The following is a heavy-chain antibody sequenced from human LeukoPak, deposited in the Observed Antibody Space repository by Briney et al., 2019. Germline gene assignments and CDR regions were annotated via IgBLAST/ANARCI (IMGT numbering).Heavy chain of an antibody. Sequence: SQTLSLTCTVSGGSISSGDYLWSSLRQPPGKGLEWIGYIYYRGSTYTHPSLKSRVTISVATSKNQCSRRLSTLTAADTAVYYCATRESRYYYDSSGYYWGQGTLVTVSS. CDR3: ATRESRYYYDSSGYY. D-gene: IGHD3-22*01. CDR2: IYYRGST. CDR1: GGSISSGDYL. J-gene: IGHJ4*02. V-gene: IGHV4-30-4*01.